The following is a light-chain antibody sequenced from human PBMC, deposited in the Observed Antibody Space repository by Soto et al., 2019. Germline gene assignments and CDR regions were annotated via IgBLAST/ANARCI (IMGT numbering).Light chain of an antibody. CDR2: KAS. CDR1: QSISTW. Sequence: DIQMTQSPSTLSASVGDRVTITCRASQSISTWLAWYQQKPGKAPKLLIYKASSLESGVPSRFSGSGSGTAFTLTISSLQPEEFVTYYCQHYNSYPITFGQGTRLEIK. CDR3: QHYNSYPIT. J-gene: IGKJ5*01. V-gene: IGKV1-5*03.